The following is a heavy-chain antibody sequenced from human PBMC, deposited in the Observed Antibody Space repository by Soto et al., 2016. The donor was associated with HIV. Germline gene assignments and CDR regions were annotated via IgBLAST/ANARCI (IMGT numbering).Heavy chain of an antibody. V-gene: IGHV3-33*05. J-gene: IGHJ4*02. CDR1: GFSLTDYA. D-gene: IGHD3-9*01. Sequence: VQLVESGGGVVQPGKSLRLSCVSSGFSLTDYAVHWVRQAPGKGLEWVAVIASNGYEKYYADSVKGRFTVFRDNSKDTVFLQMTGLRTEDTALFYCARERWLGDIILFWPDLWGQGLWSPSPQ. CDR2: IASNGYEK. CDR3: ARERWLGDIILFWPDL.